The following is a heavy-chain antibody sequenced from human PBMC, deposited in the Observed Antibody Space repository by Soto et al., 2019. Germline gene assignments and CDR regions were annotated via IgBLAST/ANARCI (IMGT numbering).Heavy chain of an antibody. D-gene: IGHD1-26*01. Sequence: EVQLLESGGGLVQPGGSLRLSCAASGFTFTTYAMSWVRQAPGKGLEWVSGVTDSGGKTYYADSVKGRFTISRDNSKNTLYLQMNSLRAEDTAVYYCAKGFIVAATTPEFDYWGQGTLVTVCS. J-gene: IGHJ4*02. V-gene: IGHV3-23*01. CDR2: VTDSGGKT. CDR3: AKGFIVAATTPEFDY. CDR1: GFTFTTYA.